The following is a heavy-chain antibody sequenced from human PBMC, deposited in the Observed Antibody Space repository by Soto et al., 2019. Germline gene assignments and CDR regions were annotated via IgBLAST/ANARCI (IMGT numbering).Heavy chain of an antibody. Sequence: SETLSLTYAVYGGSFSGYYWSWIRQPPGKGLEWIGEINHSGSTNYNPSLKSRVTISVDTPKNQFSLKLSSVTAADTAVYYCARVGSSWYLGMDVWGQGTTVTVSS. V-gene: IGHV4-34*01. CDR2: INHSGST. CDR1: GGSFSGYY. CDR3: ARVGSSWYLGMDV. J-gene: IGHJ6*02. D-gene: IGHD6-13*01.